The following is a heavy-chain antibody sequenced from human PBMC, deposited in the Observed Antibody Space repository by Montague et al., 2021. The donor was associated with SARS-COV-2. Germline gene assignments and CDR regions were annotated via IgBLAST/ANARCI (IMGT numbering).Heavy chain of an antibody. CDR1: GFPFSSYG. CDR2: IWYDGSNK. D-gene: IGHD1-26*01. Sequence: SRRLSCAASGFPFSSYGMHWVRQAPGKGLEWVAVIWYDGSNKYYADSVKGRFTISRDNSKNTLYLQMNSLRAEDTAVYYCARPREAISDAFDIWGQGTMVTVSS. V-gene: IGHV3-33*01. J-gene: IGHJ3*02. CDR3: ARPREAISDAFDI.